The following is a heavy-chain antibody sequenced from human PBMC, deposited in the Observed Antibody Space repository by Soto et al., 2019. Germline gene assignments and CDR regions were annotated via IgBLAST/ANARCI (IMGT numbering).Heavy chain of an antibody. J-gene: IGHJ6*02. CDR3: AKDSAPFPMVPLNGMDV. CDR1: GFTFSSYA. V-gene: IGHV3-23*01. Sequence: PGGSLRLSCAASGFTFSSYAMSWVRQAPGKGLEWVSAISGSGGSTYYADSVKGRFTISRDNCKNTLYLQMNSLRAEATAVYYCAKDSAPFPMVPLNGMDVWGQGTTVTVSS. D-gene: IGHD3-10*01. CDR2: ISGSGGST.